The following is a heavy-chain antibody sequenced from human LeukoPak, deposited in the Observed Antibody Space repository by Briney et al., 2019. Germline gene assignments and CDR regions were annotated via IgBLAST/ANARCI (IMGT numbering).Heavy chain of an antibody. CDR2: ISAYNGNT. CDR1: GYTFTSYG. V-gene: IGHV1-18*01. D-gene: IGHD1-26*01. CDR3: AREAPWDYYYGMDV. Sequence: ASVKVSCKASGYTFTSYGISWVRQAPGQGFEWMGWISAYNGNTNYAQKLQGRVTMTTDTSTSTAYMELRSLRSDDTAVYYCAREAPWDYYYGMDVWGQGTTVTVSS. J-gene: IGHJ6*02.